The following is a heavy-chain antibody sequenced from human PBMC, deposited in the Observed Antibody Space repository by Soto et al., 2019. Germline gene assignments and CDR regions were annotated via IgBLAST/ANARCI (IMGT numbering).Heavy chain of an antibody. J-gene: IGHJ4*02. CDR1: GDSVSSNSAA. D-gene: IGHD1-26*01. CDR2: TYYRSKWYN. Sequence: QTLSLTCAISGDSVSSNSAAWNWIRQSPSRGLEWLGRTYYRSKWYNDYAVSVKSRITINPDTSASTAYMELSSLRSEDTAVYYCAIHSGSYWSFDYWGQGTLVTVSS. V-gene: IGHV6-1*01. CDR3: AIHSGSYWSFDY.